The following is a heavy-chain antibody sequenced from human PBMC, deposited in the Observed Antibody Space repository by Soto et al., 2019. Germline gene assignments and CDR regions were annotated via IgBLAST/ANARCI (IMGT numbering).Heavy chain of an antibody. V-gene: IGHV5-51*01. CDR3: ARPHYCSSTSCYNRGMDV. CDR2: IYPGDSDT. Sequence: GESLKISCKGSGYSFPSYWIGWVRQMPGKGLEWMGIIYPGDSDTRYSPSFQGQVTISADKSISTAYLQWSSLKASDTAMYYCARPHYCSSTSCYNRGMDVWGQGTTVTVSS. CDR1: GYSFPSYW. D-gene: IGHD2-2*02. J-gene: IGHJ6*02.